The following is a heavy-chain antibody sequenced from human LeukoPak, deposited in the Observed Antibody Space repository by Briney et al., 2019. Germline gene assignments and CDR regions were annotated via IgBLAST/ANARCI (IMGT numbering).Heavy chain of an antibody. Sequence: ASVKVSCKASGYTFTGYYIHRVRQAPGQGLEWMGWINFNSGGTNSAQKFQDRVTMTRDTSINAAYMELSSLRSDDTAVYYCSREDYWGQGTLVTVSS. CDR2: INFNSGGT. CDR1: GYTFTGYY. V-gene: IGHV1-2*02. J-gene: IGHJ4*02. CDR3: SREDY.